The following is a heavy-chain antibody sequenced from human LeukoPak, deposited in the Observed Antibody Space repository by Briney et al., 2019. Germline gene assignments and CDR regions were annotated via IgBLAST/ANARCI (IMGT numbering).Heavy chain of an antibody. V-gene: IGHV3-33*06. D-gene: IGHD6-13*01. J-gene: IGHJ4*02. CDR1: GFTFSTYS. CDR3: AKDQKSIAATGYDY. CDR2: IWYDGSDK. Sequence: GGSLRLSCAASGFTFSTYSMHWVRQAPGKGLEWVAVIWYDGSDKYYADSVKGRFTISRDNSKNTLFLQMNSLRADDTAVYFCAKDQKSIAATGYDYWGQGTLVTVSS.